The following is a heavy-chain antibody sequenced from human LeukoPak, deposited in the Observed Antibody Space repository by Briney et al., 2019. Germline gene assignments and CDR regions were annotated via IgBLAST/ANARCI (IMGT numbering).Heavy chain of an antibody. V-gene: IGHV4-34*01. CDR3: ARVPRWLLLHYYYYMDV. Sequence: SETLSLTCAVYGGSFSGYYWSWIRQPPGKGLEWIGEINHSGSTNYNPSLKSRVTISVDTSKNQFSLKLSSVAAADTAVYYCARVPRWLLLHYYYYMDVWGKGTTVTVSS. J-gene: IGHJ6*03. D-gene: IGHD5-24*01. CDR1: GGSFSGYY. CDR2: INHSGST.